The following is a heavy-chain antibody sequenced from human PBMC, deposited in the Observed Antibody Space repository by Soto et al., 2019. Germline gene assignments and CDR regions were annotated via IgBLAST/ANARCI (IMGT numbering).Heavy chain of an antibody. CDR3: ARLILRFGELSD. CDR1: GGSISSSSYY. J-gene: IGHJ4*02. Sequence: QLQLQESGPGLVKPSETLSLTCTVSGGSISSSSYYWGWIRQPPGKGLEWIGSIYYSGSTYYNPSLKSRVTISVDTSKNQFSLKLSSVTAADTAVYYCARLILRFGELSDWGQGTLVTVSS. V-gene: IGHV4-39*01. CDR2: IYYSGST. D-gene: IGHD3-10*01.